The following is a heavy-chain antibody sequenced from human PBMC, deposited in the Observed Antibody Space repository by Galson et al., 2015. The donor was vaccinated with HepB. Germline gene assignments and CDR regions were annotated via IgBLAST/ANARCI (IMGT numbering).Heavy chain of an antibody. Sequence: SLRLSCAASGFTFGDYFMSWIRQAPGKGLQWVSYISGNSNFTDYAGSVKGRFTISRDNAKNSLFLQMNSLRVEDTAVYYCARQVRPGLGATAYWGQGTLVTVSS. CDR2: ISGNSNFT. CDR3: ARQVRPGLGATAY. CDR1: GFTFGDYF. D-gene: IGHD1-26*01. V-gene: IGHV3-11*06. J-gene: IGHJ4*02.